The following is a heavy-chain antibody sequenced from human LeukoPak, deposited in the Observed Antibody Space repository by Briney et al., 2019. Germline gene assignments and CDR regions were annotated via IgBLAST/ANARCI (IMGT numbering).Heavy chain of an antibody. V-gene: IGHV4-30-2*01. CDR2: IYHSGST. D-gene: IGHD3-22*01. J-gene: IGHJ5*02. CDR1: GGSISSGGYS. Sequence: PSQTLSLTCAVSGGSISSGGYSWSWIRQPPGKGLEWIGYIYHSGSTYYNPSLKSRVTISVDRSKNQFSLKLSSVTAADTAVYYCARIPRWLERVEVWFDPWGQGTLVTVSS. CDR3: ARIPRWLERVEVWFDP.